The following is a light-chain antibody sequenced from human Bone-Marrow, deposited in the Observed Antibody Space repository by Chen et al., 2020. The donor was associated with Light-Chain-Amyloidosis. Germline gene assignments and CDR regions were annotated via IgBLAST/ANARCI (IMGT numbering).Light chain of an antibody. Sequence: SYELTQPPSVSVSPGQTARITCSGDDLPTKYAYWYQQKPGQAPVLVIHIDTERPSGISERFSGSSSATTAPLTISGVQAEDEADYHCQSADSSGTYEVIFGGGTKLTVL. V-gene: IGLV3-25*03. CDR3: QSADSSGTYEVI. J-gene: IGLJ2*01. CDR2: IDT. CDR1: DLPTKY.